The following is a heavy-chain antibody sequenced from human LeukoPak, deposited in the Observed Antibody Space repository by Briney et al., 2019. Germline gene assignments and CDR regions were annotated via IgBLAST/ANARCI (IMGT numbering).Heavy chain of an antibody. CDR1: GLTISSYW. CDR3: ARETDGYNQWYFDY. D-gene: IGHD5-24*01. Sequence: GGSLRISCAASGLTISSYWMHWVRQAPGKGLVWVSRISRDGSTTTYADSVKGRFTISRDNAKNTLYLQMNSLRAEDTAVYYCARETDGYNQWYFDYWGQGTLVTVSS. V-gene: IGHV3-74*03. CDR2: ISRDGSTT. J-gene: IGHJ4*02.